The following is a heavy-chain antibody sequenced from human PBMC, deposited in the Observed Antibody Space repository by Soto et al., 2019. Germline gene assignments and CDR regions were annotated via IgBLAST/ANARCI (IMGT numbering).Heavy chain of an antibody. CDR1: GGSFSGYY. J-gene: IGHJ4*02. V-gene: IGHV4-34*01. CDR3: AIVGYCSSTSCYDY. CDR2: INHSGST. Sequence: QVQLQQWGAGLLKPSETLSLTCAVYGGSFSGYYWSWIRQPPGKGLEWIGEINHSGSTNYNPSLKSRVTISVDTSKNQFSLKLSSVTAADTAVYYCAIVGYCSSTSCYDYWGQGTLVTVSS. D-gene: IGHD2-2*01.